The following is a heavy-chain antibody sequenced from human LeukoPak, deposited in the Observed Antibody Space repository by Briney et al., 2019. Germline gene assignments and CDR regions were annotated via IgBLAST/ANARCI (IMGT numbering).Heavy chain of an antibody. J-gene: IGHJ4*02. CDR3: AGHLPDFTQPLED. V-gene: IGHV4-39*01. Sequence: SETLSLTCTVSGGSISTNYYWGWIRQPPGKGLEWIGRIYTSGSTNYNPSLKSRVTISVDTPKNQFSLKLSSVTAADTAVYYCAGHLPDFTQPLEDWGQGTLVTVSS. CDR1: GGSISTNYY. CDR2: IYTSGST. D-gene: IGHD3-3*01.